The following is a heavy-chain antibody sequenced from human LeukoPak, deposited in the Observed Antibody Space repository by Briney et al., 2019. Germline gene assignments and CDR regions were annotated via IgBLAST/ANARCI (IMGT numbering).Heavy chain of an antibody. D-gene: IGHD2-2*01. V-gene: IGHV4-59*01. Sequence: SETLSLTCTVSGGSISSYYWSWIRQPPGKGREWIGYIYYSGSTNYNPSLKSRVTISVDTSKNQFSLKLSSVTAADTAVYYCARERGYCSSTSCYGAVGGTWFDPWGQGTLVTVSS. J-gene: IGHJ5*02. CDR2: IYYSGST. CDR3: ARERGYCSSTSCYGAVGGTWFDP. CDR1: GGSISSYY.